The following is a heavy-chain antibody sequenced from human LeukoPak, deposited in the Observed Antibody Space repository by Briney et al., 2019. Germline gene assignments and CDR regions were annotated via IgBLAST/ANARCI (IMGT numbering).Heavy chain of an antibody. CDR2: MNPDTGLT. CDR1: GYTFTTSD. D-gene: IGHD2-21*01. J-gene: IGHJ5*02. CDR3: AREDADCSETCFHWFGP. Sequence: ASVKVSCKASGYTFTTSDIHWVRQSPGQGLEWMGSMNPDTGLTGYAQKFQDRVTLTRDTTIATAYLELSSLKAEDTAVYFCAREDADCSETCFHWFGPWGQGTLVTVSS. V-gene: IGHV1-8*01.